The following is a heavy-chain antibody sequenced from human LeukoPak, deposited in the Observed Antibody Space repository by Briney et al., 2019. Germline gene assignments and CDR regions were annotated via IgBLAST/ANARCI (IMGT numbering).Heavy chain of an antibody. D-gene: IGHD1-26*01. CDR3: AKDRGEWELLYFDY. Sequence: GGSLRLSCAASGFTFSSYAMSWVRQAPGKGLEWVSAISGSGGSTYYADSVKGRFTISRDSSKNTLYLQMNSLRAEDTAVYYCAKDRGEWELLYFDYWGQGTLVTVSS. CDR1: GFTFSSYA. CDR2: ISGSGGST. V-gene: IGHV3-23*01. J-gene: IGHJ4*02.